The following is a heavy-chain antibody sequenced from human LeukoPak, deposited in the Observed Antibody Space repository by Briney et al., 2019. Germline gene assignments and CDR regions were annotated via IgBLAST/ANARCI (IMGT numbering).Heavy chain of an antibody. V-gene: IGHV4-31*03. Sequence: PSETLSLTCTVSSYSISSGGYYWSWIRQHPGKGLEWIGYIYTSGNTYYNPSLKSRVDILLDTSKNQFSLKLSSVTAADTAVYYCARPRCGDYAGFGCWGQGTLVTVSS. CDR3: ARPRCGDYAGFGC. CDR1: SYSISSGGYY. CDR2: IYTSGNT. J-gene: IGHJ4*02. D-gene: IGHD4-17*01.